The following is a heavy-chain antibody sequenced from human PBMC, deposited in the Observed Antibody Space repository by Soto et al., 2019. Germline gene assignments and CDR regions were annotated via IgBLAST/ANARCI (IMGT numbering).Heavy chain of an antibody. D-gene: IGHD6-19*01. J-gene: IGHJ4*02. Sequence: QVQLVQSGAEVKKPGSSVKVSCKASGGTFSSYTISWVRQAPGQGLEWMGRIIPILGIANYAQKFQGRVTIXXDXSXXTAYMELSSLRSEDTAVYYCARAAIAVAGGESFDYWGQGTLVTVSS. CDR3: ARAAIAVAGGESFDY. V-gene: IGHV1-69*02. CDR1: GGTFSSYT. CDR2: IIPILGIA.